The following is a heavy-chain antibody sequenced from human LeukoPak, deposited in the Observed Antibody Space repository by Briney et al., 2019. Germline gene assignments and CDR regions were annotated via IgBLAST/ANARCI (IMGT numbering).Heavy chain of an antibody. CDR3: ARHAADDILTGYPVSYMDV. J-gene: IGHJ6*03. CDR2: IYPGDSDT. CDR1: GYSFTSYW. V-gene: IGHV5-51*01. Sequence: GESLKISCKGSGYSFTSYWIGWVRQMPGKGLEGMGIIYPGDSDTRYSPSFQGQVTISADKSISTAYLQWSSLKASDTAMYYCARHAADDILTGYPVSYMDVWGKGTTVTISS. D-gene: IGHD3-9*01.